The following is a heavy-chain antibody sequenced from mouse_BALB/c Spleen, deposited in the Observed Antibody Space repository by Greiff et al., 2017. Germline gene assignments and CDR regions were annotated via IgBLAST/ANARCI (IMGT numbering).Heavy chain of an antibody. V-gene: IGHV2-6-7*01. CDR1: GFSLTGYG. Sequence: QVQLKQSGPGLVAPSQSLSITCTVSGFSLTGYGVNWVRQPPGKGLEWLGMIWGDGSTDYNSALKSRLSISKDNSKSQVFLKMNSLQTDDTARYYCARGYVKGAMDYWGQGTSVTVSS. D-gene: IGHD2-2*01. J-gene: IGHJ4*01. CDR2: IWGDGST. CDR3: ARGYVKGAMDY.